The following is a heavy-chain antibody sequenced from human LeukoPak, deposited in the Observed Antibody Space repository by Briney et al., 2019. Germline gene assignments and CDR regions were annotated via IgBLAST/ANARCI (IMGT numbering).Heavy chain of an antibody. CDR2: VDPEDGET. CDR1: GYTFTDYY. Sequence: GASVKVSCKVSGYTFTDYYMHWVQQAPGKGLEWMGLVDPEDGETIYAEKFQGRVTITADTSTDTAYMELSSLRSEDKAVYYCATLGAFNDYYYMDVWGKGTTVTVSS. V-gene: IGHV1-69-2*01. CDR3: ATLGAFNDYYYMDV. D-gene: IGHD3-16*01. J-gene: IGHJ6*03.